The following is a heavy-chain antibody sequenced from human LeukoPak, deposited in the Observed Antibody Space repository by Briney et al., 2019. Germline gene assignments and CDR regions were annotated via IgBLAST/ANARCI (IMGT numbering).Heavy chain of an antibody. V-gene: IGHV3-9*02. D-gene: IGHD3-22*01. CDR1: GVTSDDYA. CDR2: ISWDSGSI. Sequence: GGSLRLSCAASGVTSDDYALHCVRQAPGKGLEWGSGISWDSGSIGYADSVQGRFTISRDNAKNSLYLQMNRLRAEDTALYYCAKAGRYDSSGYYGAFDIWGQGTLVTVSS. CDR3: AKAGRYDSSGYYGAFDI. J-gene: IGHJ3*02.